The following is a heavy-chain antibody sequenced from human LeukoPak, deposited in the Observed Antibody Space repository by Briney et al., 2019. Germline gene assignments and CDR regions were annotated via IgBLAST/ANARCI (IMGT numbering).Heavy chain of an antibody. V-gene: IGHV3-23*01. D-gene: IGHD2-2*01. CDR3: AKDMASRYCSSTSCQAPGTYYYYGMDV. CDR1: GFTFTKCA. Sequence: PGGSLRLSCAASGFTFTKCAMSWVRQAPGKGLEWVAIITATGDTAYYADSVKGRFTISRDNSKNTLYLQMNSLRAEDTAVYYCAKDMASRYCSSTSCQAPGTYYYYGMDVWGQGTTVTVSS. CDR2: ITATGDTA. J-gene: IGHJ6*02.